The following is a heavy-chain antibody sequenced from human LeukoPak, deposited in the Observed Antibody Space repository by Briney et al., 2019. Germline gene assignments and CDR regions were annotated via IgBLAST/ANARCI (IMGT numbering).Heavy chain of an antibody. V-gene: IGHV3-7*01. Sequence: GGSLRLSCAASGFTFSSYWMSWVRQAPGKGLEWVANIKQDGSEKYYVDSVKRRFTISRDNAKNSLYLQMNSLRAEDTAVYYCASYNYYDSSGQIDYWGQGTLVTVSS. CDR2: IKQDGSEK. CDR1: GFTFSSYW. CDR3: ASYNYYDSSGQIDY. D-gene: IGHD3-22*01. J-gene: IGHJ4*02.